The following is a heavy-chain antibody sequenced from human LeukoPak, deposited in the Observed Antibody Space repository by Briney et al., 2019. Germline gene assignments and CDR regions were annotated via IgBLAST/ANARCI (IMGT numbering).Heavy chain of an antibody. J-gene: IGHJ4*02. Sequence: PGGSLRLSCAASGFTFSSYAMSWVRQAPGKGLEWVSAISGSGGSTYYADSVKGWFTISRDNSKNTLYLQMNSLRAEDTAVYYCAKVRIAARSYFDYWGQGTLVTVSS. V-gene: IGHV3-23*01. CDR1: GFTFSSYA. D-gene: IGHD6-6*01. CDR2: ISGSGGST. CDR3: AKVRIAARSYFDY.